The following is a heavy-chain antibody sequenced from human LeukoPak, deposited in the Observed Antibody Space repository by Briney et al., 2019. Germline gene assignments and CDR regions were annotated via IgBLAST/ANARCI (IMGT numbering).Heavy chain of an antibody. CDR1: GFTFSSYS. CDR3: ARPYGSGTYDAFNI. D-gene: IGHD3-10*01. Sequence: PGGSLRLSCAASGFTFSSYSMNWVRQAPGKGLEWVSYISSSSSTIYYADSVKGRFTISRDNAKNTLYLQMNSLRAEDTAMYYCARPYGSGTYDAFNIWGQGTMVTVSS. V-gene: IGHV3-48*04. J-gene: IGHJ3*02. CDR2: ISSSSSTI.